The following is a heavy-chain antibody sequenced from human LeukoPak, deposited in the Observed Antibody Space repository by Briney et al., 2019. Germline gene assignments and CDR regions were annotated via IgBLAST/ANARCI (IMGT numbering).Heavy chain of an antibody. CDR1: GFVFTGYG. D-gene: IGHD6-19*01. J-gene: IGHJ4*02. CDR3: ARDGQRITYSSGWFPRGYVRDYFDY. V-gene: IGHV1-18*01. Sequence: ASVKVSCKASGFVFTGYGFTWVRQAPGQGLEWMGWISANDGKIHYSERHQDRLTMTTDTVTSTAYMELRGLRSDDTAVYYCARDGQRITYSSGWFPRGYVRDYFDYWGQGTLVTVSS. CDR2: ISANDGKI.